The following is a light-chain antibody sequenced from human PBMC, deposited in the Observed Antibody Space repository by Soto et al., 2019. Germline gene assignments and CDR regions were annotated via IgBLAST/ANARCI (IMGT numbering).Light chain of an antibody. CDR1: TSNIGSNI. Sequence: QSVLTQPPSASGTPGQRVTIPCSGSTSNIGSNIVNWYQQLPGTAPKLLIYNNNQRPSGVPDRFSGSKSDTSASLAISGLHSEYEDEFYCAAWDGSLNGYVFGSGTKLTVL. CDR2: NNN. CDR3: AAWDGSLNGYV. J-gene: IGLJ1*01. V-gene: IGLV1-44*01.